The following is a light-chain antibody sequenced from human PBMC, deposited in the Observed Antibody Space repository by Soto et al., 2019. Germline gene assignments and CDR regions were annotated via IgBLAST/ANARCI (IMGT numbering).Light chain of an antibody. CDR2: GAS. Sequence: EIVMTQSPATLSVSPGERATLSCRASQSVRSNLAWYQQKPGQAPRLLISGASTRATGVPARFSGSGSGTELTLTISSLQSEDFAVYYCQQYNNWPPLTFGGGTKVEIK. J-gene: IGKJ4*01. CDR1: QSVRSN. CDR3: QQYNNWPPLT. V-gene: IGKV3-15*01.